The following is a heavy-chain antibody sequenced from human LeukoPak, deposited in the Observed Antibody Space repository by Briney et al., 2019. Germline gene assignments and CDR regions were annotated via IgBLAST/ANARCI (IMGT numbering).Heavy chain of an antibody. CDR3: ARASPADYYGLDV. Sequence: GGSLRLSCAASGFTFSSYGMHWVRQAPGKGLEWVAVIWYDGSNKYYADSVKGRFTISRDNSKNTVYLQMNSLRAEDTAVYYCARASPADYYGLDVWGQGTAVTVSS. V-gene: IGHV3-33*01. J-gene: IGHJ6*02. CDR2: IWYDGSNK. D-gene: IGHD6-6*01. CDR1: GFTFSSYG.